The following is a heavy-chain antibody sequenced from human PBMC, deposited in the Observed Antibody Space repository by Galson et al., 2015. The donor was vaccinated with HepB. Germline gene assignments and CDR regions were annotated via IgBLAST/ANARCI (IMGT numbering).Heavy chain of an antibody. V-gene: IGHV3-7*03. CDR1: GFTFSSYW. D-gene: IGHD2-15*01. J-gene: IGHJ5*02. Sequence: SLRLSCAASGFTFSSYWMSWVRQAPGKGLEWVANIKQDGSEKYYVDSVKGRFTISRDNAKNSLYLQMNSLRAEDTAVYYCARDLMGCSGGSCYSPNWFDPWGQGTLVTVSS. CDR2: IKQDGSEK. CDR3: ARDLMGCSGGSCYSPNWFDP.